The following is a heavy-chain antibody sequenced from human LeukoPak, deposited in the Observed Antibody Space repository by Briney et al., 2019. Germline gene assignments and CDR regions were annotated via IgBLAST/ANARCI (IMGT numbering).Heavy chain of an antibody. CDR1: GGSISSSNW. J-gene: IGHJ4*02. D-gene: IGHD2-2*02. CDR3: ARGYCSSTSCYKLDY. V-gene: IGHV4-4*02. CDR2: IYHSGST. Sequence: SGTLSLTCAVSGGSISSSNWWSWVRQPPGKGLEWIGEIYHSGSTNYNPSLKSRVTISVDKSENQFSLKLSSVTAADTAVYYCARGYCSSTSCYKLDYWGQGTLVTVSS.